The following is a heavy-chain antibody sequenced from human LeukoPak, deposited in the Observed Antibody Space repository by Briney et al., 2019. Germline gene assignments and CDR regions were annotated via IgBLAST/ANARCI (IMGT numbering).Heavy chain of an antibody. Sequence: GESLKISCNASAYSFPNYWIGWVRLMPGKGREWMGIIYPGDSDTRYRPSFQGQVTISADKSISTAYLQWSSLEASDTAMYYCARHARPMATRYYFGPWGQGTRVTVSS. CDR3: ARHARPMATRYYFGP. J-gene: IGHJ5*02. CDR2: IYPGDSDT. V-gene: IGHV5-51*01. D-gene: IGHD3-10*01. CDR1: AYSFPNYW.